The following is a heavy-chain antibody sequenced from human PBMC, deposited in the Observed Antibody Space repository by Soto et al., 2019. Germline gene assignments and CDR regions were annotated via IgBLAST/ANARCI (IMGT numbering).Heavy chain of an antibody. CDR3: AKDGIYYDLDY. D-gene: IGHD3-10*01. V-gene: IGHV3-23*01. CDR1: GFTFSSYG. J-gene: IGHJ4*02. Sequence: GGSLRLSCEASGFTFSSYGMTWVRQAPGKGLEWVSTIFGGGTTFYADSVKGRFTIPRDNSQNTLYLQMTRLKVDDTAVYYCAKDGIYYDLDYWGQGTQVTVSS. CDR2: IFGGGTT.